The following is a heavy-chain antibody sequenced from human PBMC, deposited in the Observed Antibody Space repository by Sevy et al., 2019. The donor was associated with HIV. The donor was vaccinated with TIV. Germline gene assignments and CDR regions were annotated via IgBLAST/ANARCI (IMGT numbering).Heavy chain of an antibody. J-gene: IGHJ4*02. V-gene: IGHV3-30*03. Sequence: GGSLRLSCVASGFTFSTHGMHWVRQAPGKGLEWVAVVSYDGSHKYQVDSVKGRFTISRDNSKNTVYLQMNSLRAVDTAVYYCARDSGYSTDRYPGNWGQGTLVTVSS. CDR3: ARDSGYSTDRYPGN. CDR1: GFTFSTHG. D-gene: IGHD6-19*01. CDR2: VSYDGSHK.